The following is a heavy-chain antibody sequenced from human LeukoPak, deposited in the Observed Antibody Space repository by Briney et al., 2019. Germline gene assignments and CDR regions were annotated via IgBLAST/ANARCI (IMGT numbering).Heavy chain of an antibody. CDR1: GGSISSSSYY. Sequence: SETLSLTCAVSGGSISSSSYYWGWIRQPPGKGLEWIGSIYYSGSTYDNPSLKSRVTISVDTSKNQFSLKLSSVTAADTAVYYCARSDSSGYFSYYFDYWGQGTLVTVSS. CDR3: ARSDSSGYFSYYFDY. D-gene: IGHD6-19*01. V-gene: IGHV4-39*01. J-gene: IGHJ4*02. CDR2: IYYSGST.